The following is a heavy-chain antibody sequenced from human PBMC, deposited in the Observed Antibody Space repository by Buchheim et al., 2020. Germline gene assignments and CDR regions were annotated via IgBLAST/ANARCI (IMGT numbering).Heavy chain of an antibody. CDR2: IKQDGSGN. CDR3: ARDQRAVAGTHY. Sequence: EVQLVESGGGLVQPGGSLRLSCAASGFTFSSYWMSWVRQAPGKGLEWVANIKQDGSGNYYVHSVKGGSTISRDNARNSLYLQMTSLRAEDTAVYYCARDQRAVAGTHYWGQGTL. J-gene: IGHJ4*02. D-gene: IGHD6-19*01. CDR1: GFTFSSYW. V-gene: IGHV3-7*01.